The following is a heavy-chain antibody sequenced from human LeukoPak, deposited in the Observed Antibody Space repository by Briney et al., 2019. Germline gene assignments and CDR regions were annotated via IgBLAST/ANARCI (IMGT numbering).Heavy chain of an antibody. V-gene: IGHV1-18*01. CDR3: ARGDDYGDYWGLY. CDR1: GYTFTKYG. D-gene: IGHD4-17*01. CDR2: ISTYNGNT. Sequence: ASVKVSCKASGYTFTKYGITWVRQAPGQGLEWMGWISTYNGNTNYAQKLQGRVTMTTDTSTSAAYMELRSLISDDAAVYYCARGDDYGDYWGLYWGQGTLVTVSS. J-gene: IGHJ4*02.